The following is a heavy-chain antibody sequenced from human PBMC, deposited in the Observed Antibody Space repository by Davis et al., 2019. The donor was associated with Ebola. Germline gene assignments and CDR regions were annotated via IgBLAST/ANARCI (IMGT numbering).Heavy chain of an antibody. D-gene: IGHD2-2*01. CDR1: GGSISSGGYY. CDR2: IYYSGST. CDR3: ARGGYCSSASCLYGMDV. V-gene: IGHV4-31*03. J-gene: IGHJ6*02. Sequence: PSETLSLTCTVSGGSISSGGYYWSWIRQHPGKGLEWIGYIYYSGSTYYNPSLKSRVTISVDTSKNQFSLKLSSVTAADTAVYYCARGGYCSSASCLYGMDVWGQGTTVTVSS.